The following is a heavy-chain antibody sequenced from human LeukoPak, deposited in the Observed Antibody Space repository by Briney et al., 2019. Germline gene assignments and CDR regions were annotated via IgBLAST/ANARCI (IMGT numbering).Heavy chain of an antibody. CDR1: VCSFSNYS. D-gene: IGHD5-18*01. Sequence: PGGSLRLSCPASVCSFSNYSMSWVGQAPARGLECVSSLGGDDHTSYAHSVKGRFTLSTDHSRPTVYIQLNRLTVEETAVSYCAKASWVSNADTAYWGQGTLATVPS. V-gene: IGHV3-23*01. J-gene: IGHJ4*02. CDR2: LGGDDHT. CDR3: AKASWVSNADTAY.